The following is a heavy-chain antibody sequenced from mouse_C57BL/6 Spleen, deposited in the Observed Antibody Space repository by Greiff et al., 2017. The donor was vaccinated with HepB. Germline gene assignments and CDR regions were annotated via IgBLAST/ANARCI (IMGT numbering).Heavy chain of an antibody. J-gene: IGHJ2*01. CDR2: ISDGGSYT. CDR1: GFTFSSYA. CDR3: ARDHSNYYFDY. V-gene: IGHV5-4*01. D-gene: IGHD2-5*01. Sequence: EVQLVESGGGLVKPGGSLKLSCAASGFTFSSYAMSWVRQTPEKRLEWVATISDGGSYTYYPDNVKGRFTISRDNAKNNLYLQMSHLKSEDTAMYYCARDHSNYYFDYWGQGTTLTVSS.